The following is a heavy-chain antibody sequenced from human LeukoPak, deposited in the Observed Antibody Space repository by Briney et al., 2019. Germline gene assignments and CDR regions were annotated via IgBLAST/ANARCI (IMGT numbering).Heavy chain of an antibody. V-gene: IGHV3-64*01. CDR3: ARGPLGFGMDV. Sequence: PGGSLRLSCAASGFTFNSHAMHWVRQAPGKGLDYVSAITSNGGSTYYANSVKGRFTISRDNSKNTLYLQMGSLRTEDTAVYYCARGPLGFGMDVWGQGTTVTVSS. J-gene: IGHJ6*02. CDR1: GFTFNSHA. CDR2: ITSNGGST. D-gene: IGHD1-26*01.